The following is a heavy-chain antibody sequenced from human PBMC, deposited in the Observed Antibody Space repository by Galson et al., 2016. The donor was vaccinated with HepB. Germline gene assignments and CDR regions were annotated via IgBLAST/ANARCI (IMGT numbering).Heavy chain of an antibody. D-gene: IGHD3-3*01. J-gene: IGHJ5*02. CDR3: ARSSYDYSGGAHSGWFDP. Sequence: SLRLSCAASGFSFSTYAMHWVRQPPGKGLEWVAVISYDGRVKKYAEPVKGRFTISRDNSNNTVYLEMDGLSGNDTAVYYCARSSYDYSGGAHSGWFDPWGQGTLVTVSS. CDR2: ISYDGRVK. CDR1: GFSFSTYA. V-gene: IGHV3-30*04.